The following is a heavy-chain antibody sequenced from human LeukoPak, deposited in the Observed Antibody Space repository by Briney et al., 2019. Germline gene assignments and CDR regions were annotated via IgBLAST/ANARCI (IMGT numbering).Heavy chain of an antibody. Sequence: PGGSLRLSCAASGFTFSTYDMTWVRQAPRQGLEWVSSISSGGDRTYHADSVKGRFSISRDNSKNTLYLQMNSLRAEDTAVYYCAKVRPYWYFDLWGRGTLVTVSS. CDR2: ISSGGDRT. V-gene: IGHV3-23*01. CDR1: GFTFSTYD. J-gene: IGHJ2*01. CDR3: AKVRPYWYFDL.